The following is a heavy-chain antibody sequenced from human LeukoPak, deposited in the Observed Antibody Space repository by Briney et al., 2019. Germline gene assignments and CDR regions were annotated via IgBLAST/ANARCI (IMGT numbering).Heavy chain of an antibody. CDR2: INHSGST. Sequence: GSLRLSCAASGFTFSDYYMSWIRQAPGKGLEWIGEINHSGSTNYNPSLKSRVTISVDTSRNQFSLKLSSVTAADTAVYYCARRPGAAGYYYDSSGYSNPLDYWGQGTLVTVSS. CDR3: ARRPGAAGYYYDSSGYSNPLDY. D-gene: IGHD3-22*01. CDR1: GFTFSDYY. J-gene: IGHJ4*02. V-gene: IGHV4-34*01.